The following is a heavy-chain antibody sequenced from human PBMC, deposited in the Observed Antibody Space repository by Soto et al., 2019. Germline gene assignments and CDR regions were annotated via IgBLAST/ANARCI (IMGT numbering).Heavy chain of an antibody. D-gene: IGHD2-2*01. Sequence: GGSLRLSCAASGFTFSTFSMNWVRQAPGRGLEWISYISGGGRPISYADSVKGRFTISRDNAKNSLYLQMDSLTDEDTAVYYCAKGSASSRPYYFDFWGQGTLVTVS. J-gene: IGHJ4*02. CDR3: AKGSASSRPYYFDF. CDR2: ISGGGRPI. CDR1: GFTFSTFS. V-gene: IGHV3-48*02.